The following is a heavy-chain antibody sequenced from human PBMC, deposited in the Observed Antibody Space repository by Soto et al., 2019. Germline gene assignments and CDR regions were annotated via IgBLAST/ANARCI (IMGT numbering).Heavy chain of an antibody. CDR2: INHSGST. V-gene: IGHV4-34*01. CDR3: ARLRSHYYYYMDV. Sequence: PSETLSLTCAVYGGSFSGYYWSWIRQPPGKGLEWIGEINHSGSTNYNPSLKSRVTISVDTSKNQFSLKLSSVTAADTAVYYCARLRSHYYYYMDVWGKGTTVTVSS. CDR1: GGSFSGYY. J-gene: IGHJ6*03.